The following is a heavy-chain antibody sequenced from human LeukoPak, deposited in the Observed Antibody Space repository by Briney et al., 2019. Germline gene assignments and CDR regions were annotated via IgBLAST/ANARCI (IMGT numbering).Heavy chain of an antibody. V-gene: IGHV1-18*01. Sequence: ASVKVSCKASGYTFTSYGISWVRQATGQGLEWMGWISAYNGNTNYAQKLQGRVTMTTDTSTSTAYMELRSLRSDDTAVYYCARLAYCSSTSCYMYYYYGMDVWGQGTTVTVSS. D-gene: IGHD2-2*02. J-gene: IGHJ6*02. CDR3: ARLAYCSSTSCYMYYYYGMDV. CDR2: ISAYNGNT. CDR1: GYTFTSYG.